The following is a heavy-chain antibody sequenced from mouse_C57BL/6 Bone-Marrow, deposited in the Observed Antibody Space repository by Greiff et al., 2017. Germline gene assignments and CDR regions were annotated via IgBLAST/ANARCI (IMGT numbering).Heavy chain of an antibody. D-gene: IGHD1-2*01. CDR2: IYPGSGST. J-gene: IGHJ2*01. V-gene: IGHV1-55*01. CDR1: GYTFTSYW. CDR3: SRDYYGPGYYFDY. Sequence: VQLQQPGAELVKPGASVKMSCKASGYTFTSYWITWVKQRPGQGLEWIGDIYPGSGSTNYNEKFKSKATLTVDTSSSTAYVQLSSLSSDDSAFSYCSRDYYGPGYYFDYWGQGTTLTVSS.